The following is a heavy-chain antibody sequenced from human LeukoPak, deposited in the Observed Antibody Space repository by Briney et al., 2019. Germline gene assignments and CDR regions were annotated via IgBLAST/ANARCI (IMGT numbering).Heavy chain of an antibody. CDR2: IKQDGSEK. V-gene: IGHV3-7*01. Sequence: PGGSLRLSCAASGFTFSSYGMHWVRQAPGKGLEWVANIKQDGSEKYYVDSVKGRFTISRDNAKNSLYLQMNSLRAEDTAVYYCARALHEDYWGQGTLVTVSS. J-gene: IGHJ4*02. CDR1: GFTFSSYG. D-gene: IGHD4-11*01. CDR3: ARALHEDY.